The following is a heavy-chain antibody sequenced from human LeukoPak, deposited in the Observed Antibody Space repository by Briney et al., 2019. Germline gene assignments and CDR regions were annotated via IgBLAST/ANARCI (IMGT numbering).Heavy chain of an antibody. V-gene: IGHV3-30*04. CDR1: GFTFSSYA. CDR3: ARDRVVVPAAMTYEYYFDY. J-gene: IGHJ4*02. Sequence: GGSPRLSCAASGFTFSSYAMHWVRQAPGKGLEWVAVISYDGSNKYYADSVKGRFTISRDNSKNTLYLQMNSLRAEDTAVYYCARDRVVVPAAMTYEYYFDYWGQGTLVTVSS. CDR2: ISYDGSNK. D-gene: IGHD2-2*01.